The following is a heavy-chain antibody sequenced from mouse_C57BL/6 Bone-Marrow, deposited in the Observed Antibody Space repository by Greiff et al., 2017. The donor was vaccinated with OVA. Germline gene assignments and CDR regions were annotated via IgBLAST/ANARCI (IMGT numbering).Heavy chain of an antibody. V-gene: IGHV14-3*01. D-gene: IGHD1-1*01. CDR3: ARVNFGSGVYAMDY. J-gene: IGHJ4*01. CDR2: IDPANDNT. Sequence: EVKLVESVAELVRPGASVKLSCTASGFNIQNTYMHWVKQRPEQGLEWIGRIDPANDNTKYAPKFKGKATLTADTSSNTAYLQLSSLSSEDTAVDCCARVNFGSGVYAMDYWGQGTSVTVSS. CDR1: GFNIQNTY.